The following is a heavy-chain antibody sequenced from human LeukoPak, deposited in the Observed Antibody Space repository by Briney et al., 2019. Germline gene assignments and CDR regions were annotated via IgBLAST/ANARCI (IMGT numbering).Heavy chain of an antibody. CDR2: IGTAGDT. Sequence: PGGSLRLSCAASGFTFSSYDMHWVRQATGKGLEWVSAIGTAGDTYYPGSVKGRFTISRENAKNSLYLQMNSLRAGDTAVYYCARWTNFHAFDIWGQGTLVTVSS. CDR3: ARWTNFHAFDI. CDR1: GFTFSSYD. D-gene: IGHD1-1*01. J-gene: IGHJ3*02. V-gene: IGHV3-13*01.